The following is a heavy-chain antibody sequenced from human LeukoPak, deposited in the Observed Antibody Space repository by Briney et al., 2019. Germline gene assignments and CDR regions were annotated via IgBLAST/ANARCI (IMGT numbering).Heavy chain of an antibody. J-gene: IGHJ6*03. Sequence: GGSLRLSCAASGFTFSSYAMSWVRQAPGKGLEWVSAISGSGGSTYYADSVKGRFTISRDNSKNTLYLQVDSLRSEDTAVYFCATSRITMIGDYMDFWGRGTAVTVSS. CDR2: ISGSGGST. CDR1: GFTFSSYA. CDR3: ATSRITMIGDYMDF. V-gene: IGHV3-23*01. D-gene: IGHD3-22*01.